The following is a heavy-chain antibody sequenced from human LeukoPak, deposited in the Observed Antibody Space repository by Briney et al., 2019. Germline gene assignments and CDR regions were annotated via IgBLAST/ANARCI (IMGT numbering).Heavy chain of an antibody. J-gene: IGHJ4*02. D-gene: IGHD1-1*01. CDR2: ISYDGSNE. CDR3: AKGLERESRLDS. CDR1: GFTFSSYV. V-gene: IGHV3-30*04. Sequence: GGSLRLSCAASGFTFSSYVMHWVRQAPGKGLEWVAIISYDGSNEYYADSVRGRFTISTDNSKNTLYLQMNSLRAEDTALYYCAKGLERESRLDSWGQGTLVTVSS.